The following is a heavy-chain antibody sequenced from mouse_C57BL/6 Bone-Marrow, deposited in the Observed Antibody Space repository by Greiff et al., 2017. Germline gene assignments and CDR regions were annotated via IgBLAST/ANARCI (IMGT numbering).Heavy chain of an antibody. CDR2: IYPGNGDT. CDR3: ASWPGRDY. CDR1: GYAFSSSW. Sequence: VQLQQSGPELVKPGASVKISCKASGYAFSSSWMNWVKQRPGKGLEWIGRIYPGNGDTNYNGKFKGKATLTADKSSSTAYMQLSSLTSEDSAVYFCASWPGRDYWGQGTTLTVSS. V-gene: IGHV1-82*01. J-gene: IGHJ2*01.